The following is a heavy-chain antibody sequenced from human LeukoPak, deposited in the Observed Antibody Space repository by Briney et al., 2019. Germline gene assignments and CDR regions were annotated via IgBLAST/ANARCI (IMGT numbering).Heavy chain of an antibody. Sequence: PSQTLSPTRTVAAGSISSGRYYSSWIRQPAGKGLEWIGRVSTTGSTNYNPSLKSRVTISVDTSKNQFSLKLSSVTAADTAVYYCARDDRVDYYDSSGTETDYWGQGTLVTVSS. CDR2: VSTTGST. CDR3: ARDDRVDYYDSSGTETDY. V-gene: IGHV4-61*02. CDR1: AGSISSGRYY. J-gene: IGHJ4*02. D-gene: IGHD3-22*01.